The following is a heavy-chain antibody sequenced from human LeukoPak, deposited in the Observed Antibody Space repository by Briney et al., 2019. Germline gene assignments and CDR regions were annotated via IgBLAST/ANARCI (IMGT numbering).Heavy chain of an antibody. CDR3: AKDPYSGSFFDY. Sequence: PGGSLRLSCAASGFIFSSYAMNWVRQAPGKGLEWVSGISDSGGSTYYGDSVKGRFTISRDNSKNTVYLQMNSLRGEDTAVYYCAKDPYSGSFFDYWGQGTLDTVSS. CDR2: ISDSGGST. J-gene: IGHJ4*02. D-gene: IGHD1-26*01. CDR1: GFIFSSYA. V-gene: IGHV3-23*01.